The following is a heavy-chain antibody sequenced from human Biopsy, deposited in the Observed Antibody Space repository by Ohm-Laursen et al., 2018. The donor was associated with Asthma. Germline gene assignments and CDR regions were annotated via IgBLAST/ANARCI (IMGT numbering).Heavy chain of an antibody. Sequence: SLRLSCAASGFTFGDYAMSWFRQPPGKGLEWVSGISWNSGSIGYADSVKGRFTISRDNAKNSLYLQMNSLRVEDTALYYCAKATLGDIGKDYWGQGTLVTVSS. CDR3: AKATLGDIGKDY. V-gene: IGHV3-9*01. CDR2: ISWNSGSI. J-gene: IGHJ4*02. D-gene: IGHD2-21*01. CDR1: GFTFGDYA.